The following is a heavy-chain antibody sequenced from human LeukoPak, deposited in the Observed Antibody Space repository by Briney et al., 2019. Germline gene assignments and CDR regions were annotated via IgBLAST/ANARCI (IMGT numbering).Heavy chain of an antibody. CDR3: AKGLRFLEWLLNHFDY. CDR2: ISYDGSNK. D-gene: IGHD3-3*01. CDR1: GFTFSSYG. Sequence: GGSLRLSCAASGFTFSSYGMHWVRQAPGKGLEWVAVISYDGSNKYYADSVKGRFTISRDNSKNTLYLQMNSLRAEDTAVYYCAKGLRFLEWLLNHFDYWGQGTLVTVSS. J-gene: IGHJ4*02. V-gene: IGHV3-30*18.